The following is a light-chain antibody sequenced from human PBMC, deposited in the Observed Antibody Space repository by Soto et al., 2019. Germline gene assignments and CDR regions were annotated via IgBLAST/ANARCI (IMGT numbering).Light chain of an antibody. J-gene: IGLJ2*01. Sequence: QSVLTQPPSVSGAPGQRVTISCTGNNSNIGAGSGVNWYQQFPNRAPKLLIYANTHPPPEVPDRFSGSTSATSASLAITGLQTQDEADYYCQSFDSSLTGLIFGGGTKLTVL. V-gene: IGLV1-40*01. CDR3: QSFDSSLTGLI. CDR1: NSNIGAGSG. CDR2: ANT.